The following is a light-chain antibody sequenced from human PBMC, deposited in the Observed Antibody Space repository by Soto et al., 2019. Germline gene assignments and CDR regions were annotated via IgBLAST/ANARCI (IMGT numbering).Light chain of an antibody. CDR2: WAS. CDR1: QSVLYTSNNKNY. Sequence: DIVMTQSPDSLAVSLGERATVNCKSSQSVLYTSNNKNYLAWYQQKPGQPPKLLIYWASTRESGVPDRFSGRGSGTDFTLTISSLQPADFETYYCQQYNSTFGQGTKVDIK. V-gene: IGKV4-1*01. J-gene: IGKJ1*01. CDR3: QQYNST.